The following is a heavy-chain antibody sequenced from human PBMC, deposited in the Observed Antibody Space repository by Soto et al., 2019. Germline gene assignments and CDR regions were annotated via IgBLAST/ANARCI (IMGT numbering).Heavy chain of an antibody. CDR1: GFTFGNYA. V-gene: IGHV3-23*01. Sequence: EVQLMESGGGLVQPGGSLRLSCAASGFTFGNYARIWVRQAPGKGLEWVSTISGGGDGTYYADSVRGRFTISRENSRNTVYLQMNSLIAEDTAVYYCAKKGLGSLATYCITGDCHYAFDIWGQGTMVTVSS. D-gene: IGHD2-8*01. J-gene: IGHJ3*02. CDR3: AKKGLGSLATYCITGDCHYAFDI. CDR2: ISGGGDGT.